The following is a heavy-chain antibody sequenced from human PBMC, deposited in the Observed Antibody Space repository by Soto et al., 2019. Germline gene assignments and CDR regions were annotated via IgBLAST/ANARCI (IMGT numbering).Heavy chain of an antibody. V-gene: IGHV3-30*18. CDR3: AKDRGPWYYGSGSFDY. J-gene: IGHJ4*02. CDR1: GFIFSNFG. Sequence: GGSLRLSCAASGFIFSNFGMHWVRQAPDTGLDWVAAVTHDGTNKYYADSVKGRFTISKDNSKNSLYLQMNSLRAEDTALYYCAKDRGPWYYGSGSFDYWGQGTLVTVSS. CDR2: VTHDGTNK. D-gene: IGHD3-10*01.